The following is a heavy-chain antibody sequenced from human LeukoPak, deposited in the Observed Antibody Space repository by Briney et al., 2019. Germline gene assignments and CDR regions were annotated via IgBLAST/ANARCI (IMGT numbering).Heavy chain of an antibody. Sequence: SVKVSCKASGGTFSSYAISWVRQAPGQGLEWVGGIIPIFGTANYAQKFQGRVTITTDESTSTAYMELSSLRSEDTAVYYCARGATTYYYDSSGYSFDYWGQGTLVTVSS. D-gene: IGHD3-22*01. V-gene: IGHV1-69*05. CDR1: GGTFSSYA. CDR2: IIPIFGTA. CDR3: ARGATTYYYDSSGYSFDY. J-gene: IGHJ4*02.